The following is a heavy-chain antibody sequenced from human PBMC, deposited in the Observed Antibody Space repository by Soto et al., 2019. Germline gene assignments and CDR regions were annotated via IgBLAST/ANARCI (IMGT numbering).Heavy chain of an antibody. V-gene: IGHV4-4*07. D-gene: IGHD5-12*01. Sequence: KSSETLSLTCTVSGGSINTFYWSWVRQPAGKGLEWIGRIFSSGSTSFNPSLESRVAMSVDTSKNHFSLNLSSVTAADMAVYYCAREGSYSAYNFAHGIHLWPFDFWGQGALVTVYS. J-gene: IGHJ4*02. CDR2: IFSSGST. CDR1: GGSINTFY. CDR3: AREGSYSAYNFAHGIHLWPFDF.